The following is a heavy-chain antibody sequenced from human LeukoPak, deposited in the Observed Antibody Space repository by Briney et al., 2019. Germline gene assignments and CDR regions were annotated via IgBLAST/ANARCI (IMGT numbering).Heavy chain of an antibody. CDR2: IYYSGST. Sequence: PSETLSLICTVCGGSISSSSYYWGWIRQPRAEGLEWIGSIYYSGSTYYNPSRKSRVTISVDTSKNQFSLKLSSVTAADTAVYYCARLVDSSGYYDGTFDDWGQGTLVTVSS. D-gene: IGHD3-22*01. J-gene: IGHJ4*02. CDR3: ARLVDSSGYYDGTFDD. CDR1: GGSISSSSYY. V-gene: IGHV4-39*01.